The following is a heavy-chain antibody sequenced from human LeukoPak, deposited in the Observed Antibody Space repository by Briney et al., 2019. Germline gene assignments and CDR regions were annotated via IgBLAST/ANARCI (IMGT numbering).Heavy chain of an antibody. CDR1: GFTFDDYA. CDR3: AKDKREYNSGLYGLIFDY. CDR2: ISWNSGDK. V-gene: IGHV3-9*01. J-gene: IGHJ4*02. Sequence: GGSLRLSCAASGFTFDDYAMHWVRQAPGKGLEWVSGISWNSGDKGYADSVKGRFTISRDNAKNSLSLLMNSLRADDTALYYCAKDKREYNSGLYGLIFDYWGQGTLVTVSS. D-gene: IGHD6-19*01.